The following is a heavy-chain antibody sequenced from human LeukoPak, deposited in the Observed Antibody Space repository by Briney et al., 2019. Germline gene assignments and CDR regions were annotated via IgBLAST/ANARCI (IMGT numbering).Heavy chain of an antibody. D-gene: IGHD3-10*01. CDR1: GFTFSSYA. V-gene: IGHV3-23*01. Sequence: GGSLRLSCAASGFTFSSYAMSWVRQGPGKGLEWVSAISGSGGSTYYADSVKGRFTISRDKCKNTLYLQMNSLRAEDTDVYYCAKDRGGAFDMWGQGTMVTVSS. CDR3: AKDRGGAFDM. CDR2: ISGSGGST. J-gene: IGHJ3*02.